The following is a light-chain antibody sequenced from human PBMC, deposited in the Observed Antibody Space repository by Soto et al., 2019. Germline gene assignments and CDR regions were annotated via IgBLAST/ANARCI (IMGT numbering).Light chain of an antibody. CDR2: DTS. J-gene: IGKJ2*01. V-gene: IGKV3-20*01. Sequence: DIVLTQSPVILSLSPWDSATLSCRASERVATSYFSWYQQRRGQAPTLLIYDTSNRATGVTDRFTGSGSGTEFSQTISSVESEDGAVYYCQQHGRSPLYTFGQGTQLEI. CDR3: QQHGRSPLYT. CDR1: ERVATSY.